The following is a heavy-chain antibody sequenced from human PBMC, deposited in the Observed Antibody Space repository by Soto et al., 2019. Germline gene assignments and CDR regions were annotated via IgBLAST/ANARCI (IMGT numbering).Heavy chain of an antibody. CDR1: GFTFSSYW. CDR3: AREVMVRGVRDYMDV. V-gene: IGHV3-7*01. J-gene: IGHJ6*03. Sequence: PGGSLRLSCAASGFTFSSYWMSWVRQAPGKGLEWVANIKQDGSEKYYVDSVKGRFTISRDNAKNSLYLQMNSLRAEDTAVYYCAREVMVRGVRDYMDVWGKGTTVTVSS. D-gene: IGHD3-10*01. CDR2: IKQDGSEK.